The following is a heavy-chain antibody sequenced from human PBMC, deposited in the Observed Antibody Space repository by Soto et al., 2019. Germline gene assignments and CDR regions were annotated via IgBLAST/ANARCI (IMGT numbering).Heavy chain of an antibody. CDR1: GYTFTSYA. V-gene: IGHV1-3*01. CDR2: INAGNGNT. J-gene: IGHJ5*02. Sequence: ASPKVSCKASGYTFTSYAMHWARQAPGQRLEWMGWINAGNGNTKYSQNFQGRVTITRDTSASTAYMELSSVRSEDTAVYYCARGGQHLANWFDPWGQGTLVTVSS. CDR3: ARGGQHLANWFDP. D-gene: IGHD6-13*01.